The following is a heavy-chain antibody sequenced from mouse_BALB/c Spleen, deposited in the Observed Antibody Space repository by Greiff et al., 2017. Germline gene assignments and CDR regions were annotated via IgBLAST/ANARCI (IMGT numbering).Heavy chain of an antibody. V-gene: IGHV1S56*01. D-gene: IGHD1-2*01. J-gene: IGHJ2*01. CDR1: GYTFPSYD. CDR2: IFPGDGST. CDR3: ARGNYGSSSFDY. Sequence: QVQLQQSGPDLVKPGASVRLSCKASGYTFPSYDINWVRQRPEQGLEWIGWIFPGDGSTKYNEKFKGKATLTTDKSSSTAYMQLSRLTSEDSAVYFCARGNYGSSSFDYWGQGTTLTVSS.